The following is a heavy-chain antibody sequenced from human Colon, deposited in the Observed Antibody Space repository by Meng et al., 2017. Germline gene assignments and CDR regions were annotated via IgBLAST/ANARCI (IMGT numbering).Heavy chain of an antibody. CDR3: ARAFPPRGAFEI. Sequence: QVQLQESGPGLVKPSPTLAPPCNVSGGSISSGPYYWSWIRQPAGKGLEWIGRISTSGDTSYDSSLKSRVTMSIDTSKNQFSLKLSSVTAADTAVYFCARAFPPRGAFEIWGQGTMVTVSS. CDR1: GGSISSGPYY. J-gene: IGHJ3*02. V-gene: IGHV4-61*02. CDR2: ISTSGDT.